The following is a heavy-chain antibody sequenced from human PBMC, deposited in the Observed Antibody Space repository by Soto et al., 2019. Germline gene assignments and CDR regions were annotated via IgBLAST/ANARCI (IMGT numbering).Heavy chain of an antibody. CDR2: IYSGGST. CDR1: GFTVSSNY. Sequence: GGSLRLSCAASGFTVSSNYMSWVRQAPGKGLEWVSVIYSGGSTYYADSVKGRFTISRDNSKNTLYLQMNSLRPEDTAVYYCAADLGGYIYGLARHWGPGTLVTVSS. J-gene: IGHJ4*02. CDR3: AADLGGYIYGLARH. V-gene: IGHV3-66*01. D-gene: IGHD4-17*01.